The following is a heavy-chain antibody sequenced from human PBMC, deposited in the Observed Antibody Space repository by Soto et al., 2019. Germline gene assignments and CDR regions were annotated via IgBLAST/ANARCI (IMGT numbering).Heavy chain of an antibody. D-gene: IGHD3-10*01. CDR3: AKRAFYGSGIPNYYGMDV. CDR2: ISGTGGGT. Sequence: EVHLLESGGGLVQPGGSLRLSCAASGFTFSNYAMTWVRQAPGKGLEWVSVISGTGGGTNNADSAKGPFTTSRDNSKHTLYLQMNSLRAEDTAVYYCAKRAFYGSGIPNYYGMDVWGQGTAVTVSS. CDR1: GFTFSNYA. J-gene: IGHJ6*02. V-gene: IGHV3-23*01.